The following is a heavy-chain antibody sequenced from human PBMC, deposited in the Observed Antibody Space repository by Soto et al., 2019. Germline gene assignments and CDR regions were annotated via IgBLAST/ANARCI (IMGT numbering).Heavy chain of an antibody. J-gene: IGHJ4*02. CDR3: ARDVGLDSDDFFAY. D-gene: IGHD3-9*01. V-gene: IGHV3-23*01. CDR1: GFTFSSYG. CDR2: IRGDGGQT. Sequence: GGSLRLSCTASGFTFSSYGMGWVRQAPGKGLQWVSTIRGDGGQTHFTDSVKGRFSISRDNSKNTVYLQMDSLRVEDTAMYFCARDVGLDSDDFFAYWGQGTQVTVSS.